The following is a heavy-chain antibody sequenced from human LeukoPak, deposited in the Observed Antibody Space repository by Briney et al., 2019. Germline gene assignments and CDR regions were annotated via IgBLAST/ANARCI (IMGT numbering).Heavy chain of an antibody. V-gene: IGHV3-23*01. CDR3: ATLTGPRTFDY. CDR1: GFTFSSYA. J-gene: IGHJ4*02. Sequence: GGSLRLSCAASGFTFSSYAMSWVRQAPGKGLEWVSAISGSGGSTYYADSVKGRFTISRDNAKNSLYLQMDSLRADDTALYYCATLTGPRTFDYWGQGTLVTVSS. CDR2: ISGSGGST. D-gene: IGHD1-20*01.